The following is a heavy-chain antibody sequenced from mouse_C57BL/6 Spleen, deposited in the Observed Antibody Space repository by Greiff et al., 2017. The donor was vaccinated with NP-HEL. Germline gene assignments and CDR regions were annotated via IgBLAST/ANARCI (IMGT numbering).Heavy chain of an antibody. Sequence: QVQLQQSGAELARPGASVKLSCKASGYTFTSYGISWVKQRTGQGLEWIGEIYPRSGNTYYNEKFKGKATLTADKSSSTAYMELRSLTSEDSAVYCCARRYYGSSYDWYFDVWGTGTTVTVSS. CDR2: IYPRSGNT. D-gene: IGHD1-1*01. CDR3: ARRYYGSSYDWYFDV. CDR1: GYTFTSYG. V-gene: IGHV1-81*01. J-gene: IGHJ1*03.